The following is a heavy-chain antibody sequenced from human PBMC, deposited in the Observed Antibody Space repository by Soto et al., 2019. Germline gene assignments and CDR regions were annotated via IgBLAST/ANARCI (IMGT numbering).Heavy chain of an antibody. D-gene: IGHD6-6*01. CDR2: INHSGST. J-gene: IGHJ6*02. CDR3: ARLEGKGTSSSLTIYYYYYGMDV. Sequence: PSETLSLTCAVYGGSFSGYYWSWIRQPPGKGQEWNGEINHSGSTNYNPSLKSRITISVDTSKNQFSLKLSSVTAADTAVYYCARLEGKGTSSSLTIYYYYYGMDVWGQGTTVTVSS. V-gene: IGHV4-34*01. CDR1: GGSFSGYY.